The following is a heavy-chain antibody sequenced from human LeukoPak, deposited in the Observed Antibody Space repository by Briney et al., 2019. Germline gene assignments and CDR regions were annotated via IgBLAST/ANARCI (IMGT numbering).Heavy chain of an antibody. Sequence: GVSLRLSGAASGFTFSDYYMSRIPHAPGKGLEWGSCSSSSGSTIYHADSGKGRFTISRDNAKNSLYLQMNSLRAEDTAVYYCARGPYGSGSYHMDVWGKGTTVTVSS. CDR2: SSSSGSTI. D-gene: IGHD3-10*01. V-gene: IGHV3-11*01. CDR1: GFTFSDYY. J-gene: IGHJ6*03. CDR3: ARGPYGSGSYHMDV.